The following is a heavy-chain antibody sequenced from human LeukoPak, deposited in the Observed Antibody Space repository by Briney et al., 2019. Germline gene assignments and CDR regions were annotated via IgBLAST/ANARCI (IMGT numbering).Heavy chain of an antibody. J-gene: IGHJ6*03. Sequence: SETLSLTCTVSGDSISSSNFYWGWIRQPPGKGLEWIGSIHYSGSAYDIPSLKSRVTISVDTSKNQFSLKLSSVTAADTAVYYCARDPLDSSGYYSHYYYYMDVWGKGTTVTVSS. D-gene: IGHD3-22*01. CDR1: GDSISSSNFY. V-gene: IGHV4-39*07. CDR2: IHYSGSA. CDR3: ARDPLDSSGYYSHYYYYMDV.